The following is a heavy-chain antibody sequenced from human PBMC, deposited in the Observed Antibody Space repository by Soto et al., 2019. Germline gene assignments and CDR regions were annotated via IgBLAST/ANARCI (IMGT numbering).Heavy chain of an antibody. J-gene: IGHJ4*02. Sequence: QVQLVQSGAEVKKPGASVKVSCKAPGYTFTGYYMHWVRQAPGQGLEWMGGINPNSGGTNYAQKFQGWVTMTRDTCIRTAYMELSRLSSDDTAVNDCASRRHPGGYAADCWDQGTLVTVSS. CDR3: ASRRHPGGYAADC. CDR2: INPNSGGT. D-gene: IGHD2-8*02. V-gene: IGHV1-2*04. CDR1: GYTFTGYY.